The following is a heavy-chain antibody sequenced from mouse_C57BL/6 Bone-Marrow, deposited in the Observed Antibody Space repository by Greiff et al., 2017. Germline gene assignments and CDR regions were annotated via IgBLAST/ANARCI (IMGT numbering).Heavy chain of an antibody. Sequence: VTLMESGPGLVQPSQSLSITCTVSGFSFTSHGVHWVRQSPGKGLEWLGVIWSGGSKDYNEAFISRLSISKDNSKSQVFFTMNSPQADDAVIYYCARGVSLGYWGQGTTLTVSS. CDR1: GFSFTSHG. CDR2: IWSGGSK. CDR3: ARGVSLGY. J-gene: IGHJ2*01. V-gene: IGHV2-2*01.